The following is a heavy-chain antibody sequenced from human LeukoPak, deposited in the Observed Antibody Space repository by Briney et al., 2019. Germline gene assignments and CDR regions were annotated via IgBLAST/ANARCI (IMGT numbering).Heavy chain of an antibody. Sequence: PGGSLRLSCAASGFTFGSYAMNWVRQAPGKGLDGVSTISGDGGATHYADSVKGRFTISRANSKSTLFLQMNCLRAEDTAVYYCSKSGSRDWDYFDYWGQGTLVTASS. CDR3: SKSGSRDWDYFDY. CDR2: ISGDGGAT. V-gene: IGHV3-23*01. D-gene: IGHD6-19*01. J-gene: IGHJ4*02. CDR1: GFTFGSYA.